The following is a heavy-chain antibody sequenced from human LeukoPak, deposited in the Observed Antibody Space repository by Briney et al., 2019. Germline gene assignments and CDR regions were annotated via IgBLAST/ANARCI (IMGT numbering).Heavy chain of an antibody. J-gene: IGHJ4*02. D-gene: IGHD3-22*01. CDR1: GFTFSSYS. Sequence: GGSLRLSCAASGFTFSSYSMNWVRQAPGKGLEWVSSISSSSSYIYYADSVKGRFTISRDNAKNSLYLQMNSLRAEDTAVYYCATSEGADYYDSSGYYIHDYWGQGTLVTVSS. CDR2: ISSSSSYI. V-gene: IGHV3-21*01. CDR3: ATSEGADYYDSSGYYIHDY.